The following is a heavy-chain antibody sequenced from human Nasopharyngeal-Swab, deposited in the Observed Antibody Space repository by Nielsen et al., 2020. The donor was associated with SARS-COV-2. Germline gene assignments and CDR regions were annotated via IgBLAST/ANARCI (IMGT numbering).Heavy chain of an antibody. V-gene: IGHV4-59*04. Sequence: SETLSLTCTVSGGSISSYYWSWIRQPAGKGLEWIGYIYYSGSTYYNPSLKSRVTISVDTSKNQFSLKLSSVTAADTAVYYCARWGYSSTADYWGQGTLVTVSS. J-gene: IGHJ4*02. CDR3: ARWGYSSTADY. CDR1: GGSISSYY. D-gene: IGHD6-13*01. CDR2: IYYSGST.